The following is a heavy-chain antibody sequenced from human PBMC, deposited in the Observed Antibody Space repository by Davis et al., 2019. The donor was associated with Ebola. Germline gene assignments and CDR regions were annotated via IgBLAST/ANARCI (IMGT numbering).Heavy chain of an antibody. D-gene: IGHD2-2*01. J-gene: IGHJ6*02. Sequence: RIPSLTRSISWDRVSSNNAALNWIRQSPSKGIEWLGRTYYRSKWYNDYAVSVKSRITINPDTSKNQFSLQLNSVTHEDTAVYYCAGGYQPLLYYYYYGMHVWCQGTTVTVSS. CDR3: AGGYQPLLYYYYYGMHV. CDR1: WDRVSSNNAA. V-gene: IGHV6-1*01. CDR2: TYYRSKWYN.